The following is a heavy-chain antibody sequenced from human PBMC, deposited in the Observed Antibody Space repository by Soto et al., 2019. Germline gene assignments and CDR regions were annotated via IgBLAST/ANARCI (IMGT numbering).Heavy chain of an antibody. Sequence: ASVKVSCKTSGYSFTGYYMHWVRQAPGQGLEWMGWINPNNGGTNYAQKFQGRVSMTRDTSINTAYMELTRMTSDDTAMYYCVRDGSGSYQPANYYPYMDVWGTGTTVTVSS. J-gene: IGHJ6*03. CDR1: GYSFTGYY. CDR2: INPNNGGT. V-gene: IGHV1-2*02. D-gene: IGHD3-10*01. CDR3: VRDGSGSYQPANYYPYMDV.